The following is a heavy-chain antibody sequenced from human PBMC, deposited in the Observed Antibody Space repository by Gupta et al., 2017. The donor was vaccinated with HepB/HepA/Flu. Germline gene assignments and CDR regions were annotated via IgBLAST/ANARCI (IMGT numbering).Heavy chain of an antibody. D-gene: IGHD1-1*01. CDR1: GFTFTNYY. J-gene: IGHJ6*02. CDR3: ARGPSLYTTYYYYYGMDV. V-gene: IGHV3-72*01. CDR2: TRNKPNSYTT. Sequence: EVQLVESGGGLVQPGGSLRLSCAASGFTFTNYYIDWVRQAPGKGLEWVGRTRNKPNSYTTEYAASVKGRVTISRDDSKNSLYLQMNSLKTEDTAVYYCARGPSLYTTYYYYYGMDVWGQGTTVTVS.